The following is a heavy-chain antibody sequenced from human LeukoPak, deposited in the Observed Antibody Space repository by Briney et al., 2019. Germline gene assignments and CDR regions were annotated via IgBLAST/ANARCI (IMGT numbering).Heavy chain of an antibody. CDR2: TYYRSKWYN. D-gene: IGHD5-12*01. V-gene: IGHV6-1*01. CDR3: ARDSRGGYSGYDSVLRIFDY. CDR1: GDSVSSNSAA. Sequence: SQTLSLTCAISGDSVSSNSAAWNWIRQSPSRGLEWLGKTYYRSKWYNDYAVSVKSRITINPDTSKNQFSLQLNSVTPEDTAVYYCARDSRGGYSGYDSVLRIFDYWGQGTLVTVSS. J-gene: IGHJ4*02.